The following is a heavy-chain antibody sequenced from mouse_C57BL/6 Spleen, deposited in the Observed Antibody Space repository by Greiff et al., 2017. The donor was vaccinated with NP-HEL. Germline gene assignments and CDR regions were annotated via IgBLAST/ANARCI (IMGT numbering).Heavy chain of an antibody. CDR1: GYTFTSYW. D-gene: IGHD1-1*01. CDR2: IDPSDSYT. V-gene: IGHV1-59*01. J-gene: IGHJ3*01. Sequence: VQLQQSGAELVRPGTSVKLSCKASGYTFTSYWMHWVKQRPGQGLEWIGVIDPSDSYTNYNQKFKGKATLTVDTSSSTAYMQLSSLTSEDSAVYYCARKGREDYGSSGAWFAYWGQGTLVTVSA. CDR3: ARKGREDYGSSGAWFAY.